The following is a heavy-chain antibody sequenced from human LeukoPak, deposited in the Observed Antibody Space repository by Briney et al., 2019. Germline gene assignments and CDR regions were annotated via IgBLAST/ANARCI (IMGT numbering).Heavy chain of an antibody. CDR3: ARESSSSWSRGHFDY. CDR1: GFTFSSYE. D-gene: IGHD6-13*01. Sequence: AGGSLRLSCAASGFTFSSYEMNWVRQAPGKGLEWVSYISSSGSTIYYADSVKGRFTISRDNAKNSLYLQMNSLRAEDTAVYYCARESSSSWSRGHFDYWGQGTLVTVSS. CDR2: ISSSGSTI. V-gene: IGHV3-48*03. J-gene: IGHJ4*02.